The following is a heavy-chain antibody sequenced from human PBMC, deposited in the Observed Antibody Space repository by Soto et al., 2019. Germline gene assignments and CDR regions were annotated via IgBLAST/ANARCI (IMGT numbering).Heavy chain of an antibody. CDR3: ARDWGGQQVYYYYGVDV. J-gene: IGHJ6*02. D-gene: IGHD6-13*01. CDR2: ISFDGSNK. Sequence: GGSLRLSCGASGFTFSSYAMHWVRQAPGKGLEWVAVISFDGSNKYYADSVKGRFTISRANSKNTLYVQMNSLRAEDTVVYYCARDWGGQQVYYYYGVDVWGQGTTVTVSS. CDR1: GFTFSSYA. V-gene: IGHV3-30-3*01.